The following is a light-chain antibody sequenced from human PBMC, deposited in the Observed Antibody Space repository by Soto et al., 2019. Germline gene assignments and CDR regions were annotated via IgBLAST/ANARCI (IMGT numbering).Light chain of an antibody. Sequence: QAVVTQPPSVSGAPGQRVTISCTGSSTNIGADYDVHWYLQLPGTAPKLLIFNTNNRPSGVPDRFSGSQSGPSASLAITGLQADDEAEYYCQSYDSSLSAYVFGTGTKVTVL. V-gene: IGLV1-40*01. CDR1: STNIGADYD. CDR3: QSYDSSLSAYV. CDR2: NTN. J-gene: IGLJ1*01.